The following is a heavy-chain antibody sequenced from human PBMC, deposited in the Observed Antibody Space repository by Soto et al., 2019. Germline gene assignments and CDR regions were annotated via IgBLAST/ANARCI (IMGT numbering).Heavy chain of an antibody. CDR3: AFKGTFNSHY. CDR2: ISTSGDRP. V-gene: IGHV3-23*01. Sequence: GGSLRLSCAGSGFTFSGYALTWVRQAPGKGLEWVSVISTSGDRPDYADSVKGRFTISRDNSKNMLYLQMNSLRVEGTAIYYCAFKGTFNSHYWGHGTPVTVSS. D-gene: IGHD1-20*01. CDR1: GFTFSGYA. J-gene: IGHJ4*01.